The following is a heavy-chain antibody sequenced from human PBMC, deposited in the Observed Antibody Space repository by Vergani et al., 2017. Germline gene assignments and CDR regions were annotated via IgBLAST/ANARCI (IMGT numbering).Heavy chain of an antibody. J-gene: IGHJ4*02. Sequence: EVQLLQSERAVVKLRGSLRLSCVASGFTFSSQAMSWVRQGHGQGLEWVSSIKNTGDSTHYADSVKGRFSISRDNSKNTLYLQMNSLGVEDTAVYYCGRGSDNYNWGQGTLVTVSS. CDR3: GRGSDNYN. CDR2: IKNTGDST. V-gene: IGHV3-23*01. CDR1: GFTFSSQA. D-gene: IGHD5-24*01.